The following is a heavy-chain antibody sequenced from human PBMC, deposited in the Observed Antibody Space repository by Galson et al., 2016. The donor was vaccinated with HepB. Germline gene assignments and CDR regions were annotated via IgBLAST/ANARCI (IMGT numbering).Heavy chain of an antibody. CDR3: ARRMATITSFDY. J-gene: IGHJ4*02. V-gene: IGHV3-74*01. CDR1: GFTFSSYW. D-gene: IGHD5-24*01. Sequence: SLRLSCAASGFTFSSYWMHWVRQAPGKGLVWVSRINSDGSSTSYADSVKGRFTISRDNAKNTLYLQMNSLRAEDTAVCYCARRMATITSFDYWGQGTLVTVPS. CDR2: INSDGSST.